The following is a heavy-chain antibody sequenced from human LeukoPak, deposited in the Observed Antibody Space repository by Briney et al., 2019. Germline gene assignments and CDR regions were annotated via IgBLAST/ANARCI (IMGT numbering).Heavy chain of an antibody. J-gene: IGHJ4*02. CDR2: ISTSSSYI. CDR3: ARLATLITMVRGDSFDY. D-gene: IGHD3-10*01. V-gene: IGHV3-21*01. Sequence: TGGSLRLSCAASGFTFNKYTMNWVRQAPGKGLEWVSSISTSSSYIYYADSVKGRVTISRDNAKNSLYLQMNNLRAEDTAVYYCARLATLITMVRGDSFDYWGQGTLVTVSS. CDR1: GFTFNKYT.